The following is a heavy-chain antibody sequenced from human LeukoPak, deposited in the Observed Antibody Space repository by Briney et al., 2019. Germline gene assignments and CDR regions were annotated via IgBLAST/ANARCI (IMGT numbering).Heavy chain of an antibody. J-gene: IGHJ4*02. Sequence: GGSLRLSCAASGFTFSSYSMNCVRQAPGKGLEWVSSISSSSSYIYYADSVKGRFTISRDNAKNSLYLQMNSLRAEDTAVYYCARGEVVVVAATPDYWGQGTLVTVSS. CDR1: GFTFSSYS. CDR2: ISSSSSYI. CDR3: ARGEVVVVAATPDY. V-gene: IGHV3-21*01. D-gene: IGHD2-15*01.